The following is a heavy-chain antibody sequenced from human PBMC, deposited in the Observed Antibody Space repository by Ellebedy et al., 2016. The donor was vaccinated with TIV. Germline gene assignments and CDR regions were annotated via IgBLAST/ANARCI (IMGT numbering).Heavy chain of an antibody. V-gene: IGHV4-38-2*02. Sequence: SETLSLXXTVSGYSISSGYYWGWIRQPPGKGPEWIGTIYYSGSTYYNSSLKSRVTISVDTSKSQFSLKLSSVTAADTAVYLCARMAHNSGYYAAGGAFDIWGQGTMVTVSS. CDR3: ARMAHNSGYYAAGGAFDI. D-gene: IGHD3-22*01. CDR2: IYYSGST. J-gene: IGHJ3*02. CDR1: GYSISSGYY.